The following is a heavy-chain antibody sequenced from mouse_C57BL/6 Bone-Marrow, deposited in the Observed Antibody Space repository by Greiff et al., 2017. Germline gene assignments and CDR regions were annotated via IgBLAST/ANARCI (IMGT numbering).Heavy chain of an antibody. CDR1: GYTFTSYW. V-gene: IGHV1-69*01. CDR2: IDPSDSYT. CDR3: ARWELGY. D-gene: IGHD4-1*01. J-gene: IGHJ2*01. Sequence: VQLQQPGAELVMPGASVKLSCKASGYTFTSYWMHWVKQRPGQGLEWIGEIDPSDSYTNYNQKFKAKSTLTVDKASSTAYMQLSSLTSEDSAVYYCARWELGYWGQGTTLTVSS.